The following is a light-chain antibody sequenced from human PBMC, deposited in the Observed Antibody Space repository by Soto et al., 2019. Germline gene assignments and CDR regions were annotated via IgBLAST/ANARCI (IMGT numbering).Light chain of an antibody. CDR1: QSISSY. CDR3: QQSYSTPRT. V-gene: IGKV1-39*01. Sequence: DIQMTQSPSSLSASVGDRVTITCRASQSISSYLNWYQQKPGKAPKLLIYAASSLQSVVPSRFSGSGSGTDFTLTISSLQHEDFATYYCQQSYSTPRTFGQGTKLEIK. CDR2: AAS. J-gene: IGKJ2*02.